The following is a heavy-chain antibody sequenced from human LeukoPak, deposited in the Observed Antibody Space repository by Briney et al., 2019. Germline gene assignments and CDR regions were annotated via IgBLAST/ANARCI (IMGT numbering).Heavy chain of an antibody. CDR1: GFTFSSYS. CDR3: ASDTDYYDSSAGAFDI. V-gene: IGHV3-21*01. CDR2: ISSSSSYI. Sequence: PGGSLRLSRAASGFTFSSYSLNWVRQAPGKGLEWVSSISSSSSYIYYADSVKGRFTISRDNAKNSLYLQVNSLRAEDTAVYYCASDTDYYDSSAGAFDIWGQGTMVTVSS. J-gene: IGHJ3*02. D-gene: IGHD3-22*01.